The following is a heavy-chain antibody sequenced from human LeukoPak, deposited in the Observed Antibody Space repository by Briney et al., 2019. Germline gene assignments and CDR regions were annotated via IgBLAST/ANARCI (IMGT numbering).Heavy chain of an antibody. J-gene: IGHJ4*02. Sequence: SETLSLTCAVYGGSFSGYYWSWIRQPPGKGLEWIGYIYHSGSTNYNPSLKSRATISVDTSKNQFSLKLSSVTAADTAVYYCARDKYQLLPFYYFDYWGQGTLVTVSS. CDR3: ARDKYQLLPFYYFDY. V-gene: IGHV4-34*11. CDR1: GGSFSGYY. CDR2: IYHSGST. D-gene: IGHD2-2*01.